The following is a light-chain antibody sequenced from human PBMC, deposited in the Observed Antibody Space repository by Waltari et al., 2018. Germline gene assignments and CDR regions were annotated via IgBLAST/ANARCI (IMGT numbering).Light chain of an antibody. CDR1: QSVISNS. V-gene: IGKV3-20*01. J-gene: IGKJ4*01. Sequence: EIVLVQSPDTLSLSPGDRATLPCRASQSVISNSLAWYEQRPGQAPRLLIYGASNRATGSPHRFSGCESGTDFSLTISGLEPEDCAVFYCQQYATSPRTFGGGTRVDIK. CDR3: QQYATSPRT. CDR2: GAS.